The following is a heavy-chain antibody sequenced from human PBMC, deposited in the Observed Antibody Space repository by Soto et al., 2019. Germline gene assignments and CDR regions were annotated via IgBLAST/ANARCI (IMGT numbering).Heavy chain of an antibody. V-gene: IGHV3-74*03. CDR3: AGDGIAVAGTGNFDF. D-gene: IGHD6-19*01. CDR2: INGDGSST. Sequence: EVQLVESGGGLVQPGGSLRLSCAASGFTFSRYWMHWVRQAPGEGLVWVSRINGDGSSTTYAESAKGRFTISRDNVMSMVYLQMNSLRVEDTATYFCAGDGIAVAGTGNFDFWGQGTLVTVSS. J-gene: IGHJ4*02. CDR1: GFTFSRYW.